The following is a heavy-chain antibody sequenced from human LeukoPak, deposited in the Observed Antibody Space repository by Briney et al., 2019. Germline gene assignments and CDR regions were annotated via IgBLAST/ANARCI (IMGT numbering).Heavy chain of an antibody. CDR3: ARGIDRVRGGKGGDYYYYMDV. J-gene: IGHJ6*03. D-gene: IGHD3-10*01. V-gene: IGHV4-34*01. CDR1: GGSFSGYY. CDR2: INHSGST. Sequence: PSETLSLTCAVYGGSFSGYYWSWIRQPPGKGLEWIGEINHSGSTNYNPSLKSRVTISVDTSKNQFSLKLSSVTAADTAVYYCARGIDRVRGGKGGDYYYYMDVWGKGTTVAVSS.